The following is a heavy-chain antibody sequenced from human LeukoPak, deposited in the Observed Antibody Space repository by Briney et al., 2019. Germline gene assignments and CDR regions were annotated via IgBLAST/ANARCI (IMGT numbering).Heavy chain of an antibody. CDR1: GYTFRDFG. Sequence: ASVRVSCKASGYTFRDFGISWVRQAPGQWLEWMGGITTYNGNTNYIQRLQGRVTMTTDTSTSTAYMELRSLRSDDTAVYYCARGPYYDSWSGAGYWGQGTLVTVSS. D-gene: IGHD3-3*01. CDR2: ITTYNGNT. CDR3: ARGPYYDSWSGAGY. V-gene: IGHV1-18*01. J-gene: IGHJ4*02.